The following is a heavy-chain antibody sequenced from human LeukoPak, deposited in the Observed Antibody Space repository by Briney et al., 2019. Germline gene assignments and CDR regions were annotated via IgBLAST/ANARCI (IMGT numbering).Heavy chain of an antibody. CDR3: ARHPDRSSRPFDY. D-gene: IGHD2-2*01. J-gene: IGHJ4*02. CDR1: GYSFTSYW. Sequence: GESLQISCKGSGYSFTSYWIGWVRQMPGKGLEWMGIIYPGDSDTRYSPSFQGQVTISADKSISTAYLQWSSLKASDTAMYYCARHPDRSSRPFDYWGQGTLVTVSS. CDR2: IYPGDSDT. V-gene: IGHV5-51*01.